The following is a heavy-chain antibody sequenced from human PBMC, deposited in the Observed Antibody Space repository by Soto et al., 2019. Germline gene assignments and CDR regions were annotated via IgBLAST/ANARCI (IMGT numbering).Heavy chain of an antibody. CDR3: ASGHDAYKVRY. J-gene: IGHJ4*02. CDR2: IYYSGST. D-gene: IGHD1-1*01. V-gene: IGHV4-30-4*01. Sequence: SETLSLTCTVSGGSISSGDYYWSWIRQPPGKGLEWIGYIYYSGSTYYNPSLKSRPTISIDTSENQFSLKLTSVTAADTAVYFCASGHDAYKVRYWGQGTLVTVSS. CDR1: GGSISSGDYY.